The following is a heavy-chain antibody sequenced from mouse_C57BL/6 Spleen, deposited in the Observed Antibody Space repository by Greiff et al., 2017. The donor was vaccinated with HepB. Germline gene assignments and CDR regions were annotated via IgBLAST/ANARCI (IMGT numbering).Heavy chain of an antibody. Sequence: VQLQQSGPELVKPGASVKISCKASGYAFSSSWMNWVKQRPGKGLEWIGRIYPGDGDNNYNGKFKGKATLTADKSSSTAYMQLSSLASEDSEVYCGAREEGMVTTEGYFDVWGTGTTVTVSS. CDR3: AREEGMVTTEGYFDV. V-gene: IGHV1-82*01. CDR2: IYPGDGDN. J-gene: IGHJ1*03. D-gene: IGHD2-2*01. CDR1: GYAFSSSW.